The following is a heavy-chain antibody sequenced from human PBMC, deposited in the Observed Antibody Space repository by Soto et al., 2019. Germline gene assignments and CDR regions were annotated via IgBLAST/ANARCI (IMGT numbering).Heavy chain of an antibody. D-gene: IGHD3-16*01. V-gene: IGHV3-30*18. CDR1: GFTFSSYG. CDR3: AKGRGRDGYMSGCDY. Sequence: GGSLRLSCAASGFTFSSYGMHWVRQAPGKGLEWVAIISYDGSNKYYADSVKGRFTISRDHSKNTLYLQMNSLRAEDTAVYYCAKGRGRDGYMSGCDYWGQGTLVTVSS. J-gene: IGHJ4*02. CDR2: ISYDGSNK.